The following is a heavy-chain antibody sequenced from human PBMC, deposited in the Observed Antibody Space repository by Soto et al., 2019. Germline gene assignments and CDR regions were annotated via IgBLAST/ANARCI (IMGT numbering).Heavy chain of an antibody. V-gene: IGHV3-23*01. D-gene: IGHD6-19*01. Sequence: GGSLRLSCAASGFTFSSYGMHWVRQAPGKGLEWVSVISGSGNSTYYADSVKGRFTVSRDNSKNTLYLQMNSLRAEDTAVFYCAKERSSGWSFDYWGQGTLVTVSS. CDR1: GFTFSSYG. J-gene: IGHJ4*02. CDR2: ISGSGNST. CDR3: AKERSSGWSFDY.